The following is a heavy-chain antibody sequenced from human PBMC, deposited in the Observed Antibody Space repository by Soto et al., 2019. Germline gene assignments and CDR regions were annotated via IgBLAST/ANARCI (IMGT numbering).Heavy chain of an antibody. J-gene: IGHJ4*02. CDR1: GGSVSSSNW. CDR3: ARDCSGGACYPASFDY. V-gene: IGHV4-4*02. Sequence: QVQLQESGPGLVKPSETLSLTCTVSGGSVSSSNWWSWVRQPPGKGLEWIGEIYHSGSTNYNPSLKSRVTISVDKSKNQFSLKVSSVTAADTAVYYCARDCSGGACYPASFDYWGQGTLVTVSS. CDR2: IYHSGST. D-gene: IGHD2-15*01.